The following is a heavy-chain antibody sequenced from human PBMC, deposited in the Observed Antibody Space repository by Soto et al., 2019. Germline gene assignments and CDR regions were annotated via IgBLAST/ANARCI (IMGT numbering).Heavy chain of an antibody. CDR3: ANTVRDFWSGYVSDAFDI. D-gene: IGHD3-3*01. CDR2: INPNRGGT. CDR1: GYTFTGYD. V-gene: IGHV1-2*02. Sequence: GASVKVSCKASGYTFTGYDMHWVRQAPGQGLEWMGWINPNRGGTNYAQKFQGSVTMTRDTSISTAYMELSRLRSDDTAVYYCANTVRDFWSGYVSDAFDIWGQGTMVTVSS. J-gene: IGHJ3*02.